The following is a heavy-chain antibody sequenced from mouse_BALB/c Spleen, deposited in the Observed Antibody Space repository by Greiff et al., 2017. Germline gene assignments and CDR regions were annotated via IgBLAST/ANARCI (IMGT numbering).Heavy chain of an antibody. V-gene: IGHV3-6*02. D-gene: IGHD2-1*01. Sequence: ESGPGLVKPSQSLSLTCSVTGYSITSGYYWNWIRQFPGNKLEWMGYISYDGSNNYNPSLKNRISITRDTSKNQFFLKLNSVTTEDTATYYCARDEGNDYYAMDYWGQGTSVTVSS. CDR2: ISYDGSN. CDR1: GYSITSGYY. CDR3: ARDEGNDYYAMDY. J-gene: IGHJ4*01.